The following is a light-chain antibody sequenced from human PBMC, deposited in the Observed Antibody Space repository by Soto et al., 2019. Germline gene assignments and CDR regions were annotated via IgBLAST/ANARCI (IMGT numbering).Light chain of an antibody. V-gene: IGLV2-8*01. Sequence: SALTQPPSASGSPGQSVTLSCTGTSSDVGGYNYVSWYQQYPGKAPKLMIYEVSNRPSGVPDRFSGSKSGNTASLTVSGLQAEDEADYYCSSSAGSNNMVFGGGTKLTV. CDR3: SSSAGSNNMV. CDR2: EVS. CDR1: SSDVGGYNY. J-gene: IGLJ2*01.